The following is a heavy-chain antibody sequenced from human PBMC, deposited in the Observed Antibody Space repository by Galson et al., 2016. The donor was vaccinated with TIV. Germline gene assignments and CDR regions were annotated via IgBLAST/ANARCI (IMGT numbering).Heavy chain of an antibody. CDR2: IYYSGRT. CDR1: GAPIRDGDSF. V-gene: IGHV4-30-4*01. Sequence: TLSLTCTVSGAPIRDGDSFWSWIRQSPGKGLEWIGYIYYSGRTLYNPSLKSRITISVDTSKNQFSVKLTSVTAADTAVYYCARKAGYYYYAMDVWGQGTTVTVSS. CDR3: ARKAGYYYYAMDV. J-gene: IGHJ6*02.